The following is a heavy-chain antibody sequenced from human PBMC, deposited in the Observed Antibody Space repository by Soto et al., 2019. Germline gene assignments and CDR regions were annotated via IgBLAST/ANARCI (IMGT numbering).Heavy chain of an antibody. CDR2: IVVGSGNT. CDR1: GFTFSSSA. Sequence: SVKVSCKASGFTFSSSAVQWVRQARGQRLEWIGKIVVGSGNTNYAQKFQERVTITRDMSTSTAYMEPSSLRSEDTAFYYCAAFDPGPMGFDPWGQGTLVTVSS. V-gene: IGHV1-58*01. CDR3: AAFDPGPMGFDP. J-gene: IGHJ5*02. D-gene: IGHD3-9*01.